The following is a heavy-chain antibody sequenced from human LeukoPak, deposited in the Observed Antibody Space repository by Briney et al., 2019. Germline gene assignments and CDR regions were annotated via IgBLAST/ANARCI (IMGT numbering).Heavy chain of an antibody. V-gene: IGHV4-59*01. J-gene: IGHJ5*02. CDR2: IYYSGST. CDR3: ARELGYCSSTSCNNWFDP. D-gene: IGHD2-2*01. CDR1: GGSISSYY. Sequence: PSETLSLTCTVSGGSISSYYWSWIRQPPGKGLEWIGYIYYSGSTNYNPSLKSRVTISVDTSKNQFSLKLSSVTAADTAVYYCARELGYCSSTSCNNWFDPWGQGTLVTVSS.